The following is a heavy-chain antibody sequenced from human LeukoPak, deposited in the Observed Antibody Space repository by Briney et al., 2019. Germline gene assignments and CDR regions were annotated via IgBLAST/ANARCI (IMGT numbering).Heavy chain of an antibody. CDR3: AKDGDIAVAGNFDY. V-gene: IGHV3-23*01. D-gene: IGHD6-19*01. CDR1: GFTFGSYA. Sequence: GGSLRLSCAASGFTFGSYAMSWVRQAPGKGLEWVSAISGSGGSTCYADSVKGRFTISRDNSKNTLYLQMNSLRAEDTAVYYCAKDGDIAVAGNFDYWGQGTLVTVSS. CDR2: ISGSGGST. J-gene: IGHJ4*02.